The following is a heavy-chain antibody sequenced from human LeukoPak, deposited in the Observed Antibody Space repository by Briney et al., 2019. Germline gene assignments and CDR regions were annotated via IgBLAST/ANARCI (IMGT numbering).Heavy chain of an antibody. CDR1: GGSISIYY. V-gene: IGHV4-59*08. CDR2: IYYSGST. CDR3: AGGIAAAGGRWFDP. J-gene: IGHJ5*02. Sequence: SETLSLTCTVSGGSISIYYWSWIRQPPGKGLEWIGYIYYSGSTRHNPSLQSRVTISVDTSKNRFSLKLTSVTAADTAVYYCAGGIAAAGGRWFDPWGQGTLVTVSS. D-gene: IGHD6-13*01.